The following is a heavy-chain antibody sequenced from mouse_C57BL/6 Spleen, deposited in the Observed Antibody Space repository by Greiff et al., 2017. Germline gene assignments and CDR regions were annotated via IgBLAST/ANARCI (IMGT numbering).Heavy chain of an antibody. CDR1: GYSFTDYN. V-gene: IGHV1-39*01. D-gene: IGHD2-3*01. J-gene: IGHJ3*01. Sequence: VQLKESGPELVKPGASVKISCKASGYSFTDYNMNWVKQSNGKSLEWIGVINPNYGTTSYNQKFKGKATLTVDQSSSTAYMQLNSLTSEDSAVYYCAIGGLLRRAWFAYWGQGTLVTVSA. CDR2: INPNYGTT. CDR3: AIGGLLRRAWFAY.